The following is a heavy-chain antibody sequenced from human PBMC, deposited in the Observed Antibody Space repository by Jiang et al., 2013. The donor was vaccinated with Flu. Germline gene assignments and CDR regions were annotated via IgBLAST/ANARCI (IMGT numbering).Heavy chain of an antibody. J-gene: IGHJ2*01. Sequence: KPTQTLTLTCTFSGFALKSNGVGVGWIRQSPGKPLEWLALIYWDAYKHYNPSLKTRLSITRDTSEDQVVLTMTDMDSVDTGTYYCVRGGDYDFWYFDIWGRGTLVTVSS. CDR1: GFALKSNGVG. V-gene: IGHV2-5*04. CDR3: VRGGDYDFWYFDI. D-gene: IGHD4-17*01. CDR2: IYWDAYK.